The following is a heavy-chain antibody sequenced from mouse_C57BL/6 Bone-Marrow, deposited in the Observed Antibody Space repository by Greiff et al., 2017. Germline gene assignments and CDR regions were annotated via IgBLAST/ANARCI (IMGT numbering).Heavy chain of an antibody. J-gene: IGHJ1*03. D-gene: IGHD1-1*01. V-gene: IGHV2-2*01. CDR2: IWSGGST. CDR3: ARNRDYGSRMYVDV. Sequence: VKLMESGPGLVQPSQSLSITCTVSGFSLTSYGVHWVRQSPGKGLAWLGVIWSGGSTDYNAAFISRLSISKDNTKSQVLFKMNSLQADDTAIYYCARNRDYGSRMYVDVWGTGTTVTVSS. CDR1: GFSLTSYG.